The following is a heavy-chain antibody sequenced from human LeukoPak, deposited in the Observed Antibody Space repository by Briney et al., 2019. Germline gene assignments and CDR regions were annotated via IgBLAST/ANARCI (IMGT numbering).Heavy chain of an antibody. CDR1: GDSVSSNSAT. J-gene: IGHJ4*02. V-gene: IGHV6-1*01. Sequence: SQTLSLTCATSGDSVSSNSATWTWIRQSPSRGLEWLGRTYYRSKWYNEYAESVKSRITINPDTSKNQFSLKLSSVTAADTAVYYCARDTGGYFDYWGQGTLVTVSS. D-gene: IGHD1-14*01. CDR3: ARDTGGYFDY. CDR2: TYYRSKWYN.